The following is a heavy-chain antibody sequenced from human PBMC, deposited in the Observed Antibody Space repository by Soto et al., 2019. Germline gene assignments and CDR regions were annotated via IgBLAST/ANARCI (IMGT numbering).Heavy chain of an antibody. CDR1: GFSFNKYG. J-gene: IGHJ5*02. Sequence: AGGSLRLSCAASGFSFNKYGMHWVRQAPGKGLEWVAYVSSDGSNQYYADSVKGRFTISRDNSKSTLFLQLDSLRVDDTAVYYCAKDGVIQLLPIWPDPWGQGTLVTVSS. CDR2: VSSDGSNQ. CDR3: AKDGVIQLLPIWPDP. D-gene: IGHD2-2*01. V-gene: IGHV3-30*18.